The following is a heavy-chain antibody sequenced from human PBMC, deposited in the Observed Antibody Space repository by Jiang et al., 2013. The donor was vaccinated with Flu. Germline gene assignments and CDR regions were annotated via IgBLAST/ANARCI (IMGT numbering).Heavy chain of an antibody. Sequence: LEWMGIIYPGDSDTRYSPPSKARSPVSADKSISTAYLQWSSLKASDTAMYYCARLDLPYYYYGMDVWGQGTTVTVSS. J-gene: IGHJ6*02. CDR3: ARLDLPYYYYGMDV. CDR2: IYPGDSDT. V-gene: IGHV5-51*01.